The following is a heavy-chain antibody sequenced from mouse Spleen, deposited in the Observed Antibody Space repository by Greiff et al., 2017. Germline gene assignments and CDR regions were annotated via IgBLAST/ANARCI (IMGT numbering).Heavy chain of an antibody. CDR2: INPNNGGT. Sequence: VQLQQSGPELVKPGASVKISCKASGYTFTDYYMNWVKQSHGKSLEWIGDINPNNGGTSYNQKFKGKATLTVDKSSSTAYMELRSLTSEDSAVYYCARSGLTTVVATRAMDYWGQGTSVTVSS. CDR1: GYTFTDYY. V-gene: IGHV1-26*01. CDR3: ARSGLTTVVATRAMDY. J-gene: IGHJ4*01. D-gene: IGHD1-1*01.